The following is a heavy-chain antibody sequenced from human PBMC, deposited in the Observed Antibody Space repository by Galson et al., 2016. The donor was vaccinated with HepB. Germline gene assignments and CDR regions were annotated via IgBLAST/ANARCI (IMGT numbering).Heavy chain of an antibody. CDR2: ISYDGDNK. CDR3: ARDGRLRDFDY. V-gene: IGHV3-30-3*01. CDR1: GFSFSTYA. D-gene: IGHD5-12*01. J-gene: IGHJ4*02. Sequence: SLRLSCAASGFSFSTYAMHWVRQAPGKGLEWVAVISYDGDNKYQADSVKDRFTVSRDNSKNTLYLQMTSLRAEDTAMYYCARDGRLRDFDYWGQGTLVTVSS.